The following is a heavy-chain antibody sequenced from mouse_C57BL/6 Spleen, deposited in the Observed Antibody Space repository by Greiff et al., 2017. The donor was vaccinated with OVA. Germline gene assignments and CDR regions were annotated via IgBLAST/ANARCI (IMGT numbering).Heavy chain of an antibody. V-gene: IGHV1-55*01. D-gene: IGHD1-1*01. CDR2: IYPGSGST. J-gene: IGHJ3*01. CDR3: ARSRITTVVEGCAY. Sequence: QVQLQQSGAELVKPGASVKMSCKASGYTFTSYWITWVKQRPGQGLEWIGDIYPGSGSTNYHEKVKSKATLTVDTSSSTAYMQLSILTAEYSAFYYCARSRITTVVEGCAYWGQGTLVTVSA. CDR1: GYTFTSYW.